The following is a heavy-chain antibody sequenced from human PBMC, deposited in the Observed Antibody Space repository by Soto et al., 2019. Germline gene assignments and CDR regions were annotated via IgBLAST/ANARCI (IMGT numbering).Heavy chain of an antibody. CDR3: VIDRLIVAVSVGRMDV. D-gene: IGHD6-19*01. J-gene: IGHJ6*02. CDR1: GDTFIGYS. V-gene: IGHV1-69*01. Sequence: QVQLVQSGAEVKKPGTSVRVSCKASGDTFIGYSISWVRQAPGQGLEWMGWVIPTQRTTKYAQRFQGRVTMSVDQFASTTDMELSSLRPEDTSLYYCVIDRLIVAVSVGRMDVWGQGTTVTVSS. CDR2: VIPTQRTT.